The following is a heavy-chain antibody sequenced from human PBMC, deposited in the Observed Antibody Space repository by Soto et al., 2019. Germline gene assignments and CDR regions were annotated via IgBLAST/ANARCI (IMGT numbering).Heavy chain of an antibody. CDR2: INDDGSRT. Sequence: WWSLRLSCSASVFTLSNFWMHWFRQAPGKGLVWVSRINDDGSRTKYADSVEGRLTISRDTAKNTLYLQMDSLRVEDTAVYYCVRDHHDYDFWSGNPRGYFDLWGRGTLVTVSS. D-gene: IGHD3-3*01. V-gene: IGHV3-74*01. CDR1: VFTLSNFW. CDR3: VRDHHDYDFWSGNPRGYFDL. J-gene: IGHJ2*01.